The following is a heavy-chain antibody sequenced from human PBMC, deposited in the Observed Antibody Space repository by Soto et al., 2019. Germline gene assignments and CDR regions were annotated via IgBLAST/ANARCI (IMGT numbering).Heavy chain of an antibody. V-gene: IGHV1-18*01. CDR2: ISAYNGNT. CDR1: GYTFTSYG. CDR3: ARDSPDGYSGYEADY. D-gene: IGHD5-12*01. Sequence: ASVKVSCKASGYTFTSYGISWVRQAPGQGLEWMGWISAYNGNTNYAQKLQGRVTMTTDTSTSTAYMELRSLRSDDTAVYYCARDSPDGYSGYEADYWGQGTLVTVSS. J-gene: IGHJ4*02.